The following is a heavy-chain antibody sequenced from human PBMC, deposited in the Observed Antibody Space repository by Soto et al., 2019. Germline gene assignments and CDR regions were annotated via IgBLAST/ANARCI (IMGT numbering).Heavy chain of an antibody. CDR3: AKDLLSRYYYYGMDV. V-gene: IGHV3-23*01. CDR2: ISGSGGST. J-gene: IGHJ6*02. D-gene: IGHD2-15*01. Sequence: PGVSRSLSFAASGFPFRSYAMSWVRKAPGKGLEWVSAISGSGGSTYYADSVKGRFTISRDNSKNTLYLQMNSLRAEDTAVYYCAKDLLSRYYYYGMDVWGQGTTVNVSS. CDR1: GFPFRSYA.